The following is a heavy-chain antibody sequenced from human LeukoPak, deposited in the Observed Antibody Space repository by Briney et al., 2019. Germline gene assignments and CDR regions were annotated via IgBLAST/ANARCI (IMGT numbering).Heavy chain of an antibody. CDR3: AIDRITMTLNWFDP. Sequence: GGSLRLSCAASGFTFSSYSMNWVRQAPGKGLDWVSSISSSSSYIYYADSVKGRFTISRDNAKNSLYLQMNSLRAEDTAVYYCAIDRITMTLNWFDPWGQGTPVTVSS. CDR1: GFTFSSYS. V-gene: IGHV3-21*01. D-gene: IGHD3-22*01. CDR2: ISSSSSYI. J-gene: IGHJ5*02.